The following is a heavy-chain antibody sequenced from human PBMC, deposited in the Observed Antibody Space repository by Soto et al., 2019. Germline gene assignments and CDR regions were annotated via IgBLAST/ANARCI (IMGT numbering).Heavy chain of an antibody. J-gene: IGHJ4*02. CDR3: ATHLLGYCSSTSCSISCDY. CDR2: ISAYNGNT. D-gene: IGHD2-2*01. V-gene: IGHV1-18*01. CDR1: GYTFTSYG. Sequence: QVQLVQSGAEVKKPGASVKVSCKASGYTFTSYGISWVRQAPGQGLEWMGWISAYNGNTNYAQKLQGRVTMTTDTSTSTAYMELRSLRSDDTAVYYCATHLLGYCSSTSCSISCDYWGQGTLVTVSS.